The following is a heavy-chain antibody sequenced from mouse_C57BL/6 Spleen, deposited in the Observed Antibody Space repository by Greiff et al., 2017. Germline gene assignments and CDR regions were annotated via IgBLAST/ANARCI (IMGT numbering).Heavy chain of an antibody. CDR1: GFSLSTFGMG. J-gene: IGHJ2*01. CDR3: ARRGSNYFDY. Sequence: QVTLKVSGPGILQPPQTLSLTCSFSGFSLSTFGMGVGWIRQPSGKGQEWLAYIWWDDVQNYNPALKSRLPISKATSKNQVILKIANVDTADTATYYCARRGSNYFDYGGQGTTLTVSS. CDR2: IWWDDVQ. V-gene: IGHV8-8*01.